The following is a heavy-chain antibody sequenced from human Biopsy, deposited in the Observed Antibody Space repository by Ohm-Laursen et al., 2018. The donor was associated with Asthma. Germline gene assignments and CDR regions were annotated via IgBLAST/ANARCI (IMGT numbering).Heavy chain of an antibody. CDR1: GGTFSNFA. V-gene: IGHV1-69*01. J-gene: IGHJ6*02. Sequence: SSVNVSCKAPGGTFSNFAISWVRQAPGQGLEWLGGIMTVFGTTNYAQKFQGRVTITADESTSTAYMEVTSLRSEDTAIYYCARCQVGYSSGWSLLLKKIYYSGMDVWGQGTTVTVSS. CDR2: IMTVFGTT. CDR3: ARCQVGYSSGWSLLLKKIYYSGMDV. D-gene: IGHD6-19*01.